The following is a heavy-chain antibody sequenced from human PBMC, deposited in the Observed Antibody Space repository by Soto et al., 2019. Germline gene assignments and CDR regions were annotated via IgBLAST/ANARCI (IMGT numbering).Heavy chain of an antibody. CDR1: GYTFTIYG. D-gene: IGHD3-22*01. CDR3: ARDLGIVVVNDAFDI. CDR2: ISAYNGNT. J-gene: IGHJ3*02. Sequence: ASVKVSCKASGYTFTIYGISWVRQAPGQGLEWMGWISAYNGNTNYAQKLQGRVTMTTDTSTSTAYMELRSLRSDDTAVYYCARDLGIVVVNDAFDIWGQGTMVTVSS. V-gene: IGHV1-18*01.